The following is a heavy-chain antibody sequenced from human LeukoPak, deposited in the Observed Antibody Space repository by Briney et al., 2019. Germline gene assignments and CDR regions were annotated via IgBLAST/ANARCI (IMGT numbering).Heavy chain of an antibody. CDR3: AREALTYDFWSGSNWFDP. CDR1: GFTFSNSG. J-gene: IGHJ5*02. V-gene: IGHV3-30*03. CDR2: ISHEGTEK. D-gene: IGHD3-3*01. Sequence: GGSLRLSCAASGFTFSNSGMHWVRQAPGTGPEWVAFISHEGTEKYYADSVKGRFTISRDNSKNTLYLQMNSLRAEDTAVYYCAREALTYDFWSGSNWFDPWGQGTLVTVSS.